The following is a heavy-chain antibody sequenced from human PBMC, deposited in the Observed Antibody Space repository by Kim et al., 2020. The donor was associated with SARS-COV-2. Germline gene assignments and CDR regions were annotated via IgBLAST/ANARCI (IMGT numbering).Heavy chain of an antibody. J-gene: IGHJ6*02. CDR3: ARDNVGIVVVFGGMDV. V-gene: IGHV1-3*01. D-gene: IGHD2-15*01. Sequence: KFKGRVTITRDTSASTAYMELSSLRSEDTAVYYCARDNVGIVVVFGGMDVWGQGTTVTVSS.